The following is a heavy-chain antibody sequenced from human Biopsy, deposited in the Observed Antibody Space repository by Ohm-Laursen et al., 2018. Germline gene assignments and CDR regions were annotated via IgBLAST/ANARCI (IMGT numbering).Heavy chain of an antibody. J-gene: IGHJ3*01. V-gene: IGHV1-69*04. CDR3: ATDARWDLSLDAFHV. CDR1: GATATSYA. Sequence: GASVKVSCKASGATATSYAISWVRQAPGQGLEWMGRIDPFTGVTNYAHNFQGRVTITADRSTPAAYVEVSSLRSDDTAVFYCATDARWDLSLDAFHVWGQGTKVTVSS. CDR2: IDPFTGVT. D-gene: IGHD1-26*01.